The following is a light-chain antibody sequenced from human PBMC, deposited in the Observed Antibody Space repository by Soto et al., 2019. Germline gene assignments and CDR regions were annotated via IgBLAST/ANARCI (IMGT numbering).Light chain of an antibody. CDR2: GVS. Sequence: EIVMTQSPVTLSVSPGERATLSCRASQSVRSTYLAWYQQKPGQAPRLLIFGVSNRAAGIPARFSGSGSGTGFTLTISSLQSEDFAVYYCQQYGDWPPTFGGGPKVDIK. CDR3: QQYGDWPPT. J-gene: IGKJ4*02. CDR1: QSVRSTY. V-gene: IGKV3-15*01.